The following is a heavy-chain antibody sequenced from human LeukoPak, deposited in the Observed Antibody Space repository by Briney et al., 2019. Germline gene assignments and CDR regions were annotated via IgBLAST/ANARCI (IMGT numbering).Heavy chain of an antibody. J-gene: IGHJ5*02. Sequence: SETLSLTCTVSGGSISSYYWSWIRQPPGKGLGWIGYIYYSGSTNYNPSLKSRVTISVDTSKNQFSLKLSSVTAADTAVYYCARQVFNWFDPWGQGTLVTVSS. CDR3: ARQVFNWFDP. V-gene: IGHV4-59*01. CDR2: IYYSGST. CDR1: GGSISSYY.